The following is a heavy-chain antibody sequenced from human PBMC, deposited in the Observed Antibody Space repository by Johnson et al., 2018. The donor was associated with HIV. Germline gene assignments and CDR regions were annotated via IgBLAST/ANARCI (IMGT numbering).Heavy chain of an antibody. D-gene: IGHD1-20*01. V-gene: IGHV3-30-3*01. Sequence: QVQLVESGGGVVQPGRSLRLSCAASGFTFSSYAMHWVRQAPGKGLEWVAVISYDGSNKYYADSVKGRFTISRDNSKNTLYLQMNSLRAEDTAVYYCAKDAVRGEDNWNDAFDIWGQGTMVTVSS. CDR3: AKDAVRGEDNWNDAFDI. CDR2: ISYDGSNK. J-gene: IGHJ3*02. CDR1: GFTFSSYA.